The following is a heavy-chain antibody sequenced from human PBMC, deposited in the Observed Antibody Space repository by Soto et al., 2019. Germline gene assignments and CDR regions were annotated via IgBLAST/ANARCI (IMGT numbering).Heavy chain of an antibody. CDR2: INPSGGST. CDR3: AGLGIKLRAFDI. D-gene: IGHD3-16*01. CDR1: GYTFTSCY. Sequence: ASVKVSCKASGYTFTSCYMHWVRQAPGQGLEWMGIINPSGGSTSYAQKFQGRVTMTRDTSTSTVYMELSSLRSEDTAVYYCAGLGIKLRAFDIWGQGTMVTVSS. V-gene: IGHV1-46*01. J-gene: IGHJ3*02.